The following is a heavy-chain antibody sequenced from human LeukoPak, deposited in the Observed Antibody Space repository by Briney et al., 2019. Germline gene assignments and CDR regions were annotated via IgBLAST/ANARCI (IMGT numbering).Heavy chain of an antibody. Sequence: PGGSLRLSCAASGFTFSSWYMYWVRQRPGKGLEWLCRITSDGTTSFYADAVKGRFTISRDNAKSTLYLQMNSLTDEDTAVYYCASPKPDYWGQGTLVTVSS. J-gene: IGHJ4*02. CDR3: ASPKPDY. CDR1: GFTFSSWY. V-gene: IGHV3-74*01. CDR2: ITSDGTTS.